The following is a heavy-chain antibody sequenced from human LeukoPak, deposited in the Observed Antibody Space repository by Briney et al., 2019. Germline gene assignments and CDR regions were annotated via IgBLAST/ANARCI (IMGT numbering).Heavy chain of an antibody. V-gene: IGHV1-2*02. CDR3: ARGYMTVAGPINWFDP. J-gene: IGHJ5*02. CDR2: INPNSGGT. Sequence: GASVKVSCKASGYTFTGYYMHWVRQAPGQGLEWMGWINPNSGGTNYAQKFQGRVTMTRDTSISTAYMELSRLRSDDTAVYYCARGYMTVAGPINWFDPWGQGTLVTVSS. D-gene: IGHD6-19*01. CDR1: GYTFTGYY.